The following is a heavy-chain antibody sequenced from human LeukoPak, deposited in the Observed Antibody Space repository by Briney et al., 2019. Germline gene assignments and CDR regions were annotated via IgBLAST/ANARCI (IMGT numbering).Heavy chain of an antibody. Sequence: GRSLRLSCAASGFTFSSYGMHWVRQAPGKGLEWVAVIWYDGSNKYYADSVKGRFTISRDNSKNTLYLQMNSLRAEDTAVYYCTKEILQGATTTNPDYWGQGTLVTVSS. CDR2: IWYDGSNK. J-gene: IGHJ4*02. CDR3: TKEILQGATTTNPDY. V-gene: IGHV3-33*06. CDR1: GFTFSSYG. D-gene: IGHD5-12*01.